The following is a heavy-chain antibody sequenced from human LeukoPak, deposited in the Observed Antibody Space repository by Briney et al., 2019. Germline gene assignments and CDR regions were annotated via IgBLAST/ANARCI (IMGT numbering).Heavy chain of an antibody. J-gene: IGHJ4*02. V-gene: IGHV3-30*02. CDR2: IRYDGSNK. CDR3: AKVFDY. Sequence: GGSLRLSCAASGFTFSHYGMLWVRQAPGKGLEWVAFIRYDGSNKYYVDAVRGRFTISRDNSKNTLYLQMNSLRAEDTAVYYCAKVFDYWGQGTLVTVSS. CDR1: GFTFSHYG.